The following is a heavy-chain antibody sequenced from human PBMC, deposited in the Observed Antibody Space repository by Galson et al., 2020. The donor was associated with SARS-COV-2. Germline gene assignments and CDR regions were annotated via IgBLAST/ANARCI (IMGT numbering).Heavy chain of an antibody. CDR1: GFTFSNAW. Sequence: GGSLRLSCAASGFTFSNAWMSWVRQAPGKGLEWVGRVKSKTDGGTTDYAAPVKGRFIISRDDSKNTLYLQMDSLKTEDTAVYYCTLTTVTLQWDIWGQGTQVTVSS. D-gene: IGHD4-17*01. V-gene: IGHV3-15*01. CDR3: TLTTVTLQWDI. CDR2: VKSKTDGGTT. J-gene: IGHJ4*02.